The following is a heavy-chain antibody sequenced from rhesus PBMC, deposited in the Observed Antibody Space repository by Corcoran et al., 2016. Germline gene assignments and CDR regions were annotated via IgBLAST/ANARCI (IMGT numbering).Heavy chain of an antibody. V-gene: IGHV4-106*01. CDR1: GGSVSDDYY. D-gene: IGHD1-44*02. J-gene: IGHJ4*01. CDR3: ARDLSGSYPYFDY. CDR2: IYGIGGGT. Sequence: QVQLQESGPGLVKPSETLSLTCAVSGGSVSDDYYWSWIRQPPGKGLEWIGYIYGIGGGTNYNPSLKNRVTFSIDTSKTQFSLKLSSVTAADTAVYYCARDLSGSYPYFDYWGQGVLVTVSS.